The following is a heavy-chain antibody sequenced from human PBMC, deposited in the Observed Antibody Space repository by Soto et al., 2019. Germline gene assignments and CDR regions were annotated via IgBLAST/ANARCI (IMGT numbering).Heavy chain of an antibody. CDR3: AKLATYSTISPFDI. V-gene: IGHV1-18*01. D-gene: IGHD1-26*01. CDR1: GYNFTNFG. Sequence: ASVKVSCKASGYNFTNFGINWLRKAPGQGLEWVGWISPYSGNTNYAQKFRGRVTMTTDATTAYMELRSLRSDDAAVYYCAKLATYSTISPFDIWGQGTMVTV. J-gene: IGHJ3*02. CDR2: ISPYSGNT.